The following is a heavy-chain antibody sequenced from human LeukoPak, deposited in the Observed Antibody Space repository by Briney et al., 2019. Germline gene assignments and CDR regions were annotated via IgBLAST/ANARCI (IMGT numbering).Heavy chain of an antibody. Sequence: SETLSLTCAVYGGSFSGYYWNWIRQPPGKGLEWIGEINHSGSTNYNPSLKSRVTISVDTSKNQFSLKLSSVTAADTAVYYCASGSGSYDYWGQGTLVTVSS. D-gene: IGHD3-10*01. CDR1: GGSFSGYY. CDR3: ASGSGSYDY. CDR2: INHSGST. V-gene: IGHV4-34*01. J-gene: IGHJ4*02.